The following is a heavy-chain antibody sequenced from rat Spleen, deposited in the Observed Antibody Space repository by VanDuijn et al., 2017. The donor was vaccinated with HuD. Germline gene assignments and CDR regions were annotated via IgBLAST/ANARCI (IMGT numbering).Heavy chain of an antibody. D-gene: IGHD1-5*01. Sequence: QVQLKESGPGLVQPSQTLSLTCTVSGFSLTSNGVSWVRQPPGKGLEWLAAVSSGGNTYYNSGIKSRQTISRDTSKSQVFLKMNSLQTEDTAIYFWSRDEYRDNWGFDYWGQGTLVTVSS. CDR1: GFSLTSNG. V-gene: IGHV2S12*01. CDR2: VSSGGNT. J-gene: IGHJ3*01. CDR3: SRDEYRDNWGFDY.